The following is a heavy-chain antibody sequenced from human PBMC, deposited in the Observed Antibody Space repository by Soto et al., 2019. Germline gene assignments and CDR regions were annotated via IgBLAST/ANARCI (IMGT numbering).Heavy chain of an antibody. CDR3: VHRRQGTADTY. V-gene: IGHV2-5*02. Sequence: QITLKESGPTLVKPTQTLTLTCTFSGFSLTTTGVGVGWIRQPPGKALEWLAVIYWDDDKRYSPSLKSRLTLTKDTSKNHVVLTMTNMDPVDIATYYCVHRRQGTADTYCGQGTLITVSS. CDR1: GFSLTTTGVG. J-gene: IGHJ4*02. CDR2: IYWDDDK. D-gene: IGHD1-1*01.